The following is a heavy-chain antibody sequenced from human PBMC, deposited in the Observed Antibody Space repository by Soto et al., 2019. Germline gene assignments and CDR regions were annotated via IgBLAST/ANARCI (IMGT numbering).Heavy chain of an antibody. J-gene: IGHJ4*02. Sequence: GGSLRLSCAASGFTFSSYWMSWVRQAPGKGLEWVANIKQDGSEKYYVDSVKGRFTISRDNAKNSLYLQMNSLRAEDTAVYYCARDRLRFLEWSIIGYFDYWGQGTLVTVSS. CDR1: GFTFSSYW. CDR3: ARDRLRFLEWSIIGYFDY. V-gene: IGHV3-7*05. D-gene: IGHD3-3*01. CDR2: IKQDGSEK.